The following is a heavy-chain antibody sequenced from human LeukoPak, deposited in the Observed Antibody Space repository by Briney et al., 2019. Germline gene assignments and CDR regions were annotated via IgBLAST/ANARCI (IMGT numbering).Heavy chain of an antibody. CDR2: IHHTRST. D-gene: IGHD6-13*01. J-gene: IGHJ4*02. Sequence: PSETLSLTCAVSGYSISSAYYWGWIRQPPGKGLEWIGSIHHTRSTYYNPSLKSRVIMSVDASKNQFSLKLNSVTAADTAVYYCANMYSSSWYFPNWGQGTLVTVSS. CDR3: ANMYSSSWYFPN. CDR1: GYSISSAYY. V-gene: IGHV4-38-2*01.